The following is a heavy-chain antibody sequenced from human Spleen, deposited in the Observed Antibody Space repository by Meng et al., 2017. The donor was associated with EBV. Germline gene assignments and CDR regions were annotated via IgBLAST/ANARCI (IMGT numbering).Heavy chain of an antibody. CDR1: CVPITIESYS. D-gene: IGHD3-10*01. J-gene: IGHJ4*02. CDR3: AICERFGEFFDY. V-gene: IGHV4-30-2*01. CDR2: IYHSGSA. Sequence: QPQPQESLIDLWNPPHTLALTHAASCVPITIESYSCTCNRQPPGKGQEGFGYIYHSGSAYYNPSLNSQVTMSVDKSKNQFSLKLSSVTAADTAVDYCAICERFGEFFDYWGQGILVTVSS.